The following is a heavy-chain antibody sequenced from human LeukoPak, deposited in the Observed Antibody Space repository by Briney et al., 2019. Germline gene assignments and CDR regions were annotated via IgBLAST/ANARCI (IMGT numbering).Heavy chain of an antibody. CDR1: GFTVSSNY. J-gene: IGHJ3*02. D-gene: IGHD2-15*01. CDR2: IYSGGST. CDR3: ARHIDLQWWYAFDI. Sequence: GGSLRLSCAASGFTVSSNYMSWVRQAPGKGLEWVSVIYSGGSTYYADSVKGRFTISRDNSKNTLYIQMNSLRAEDTAVYYCARHIDLQWWYAFDIWGQGTMVTVSS. V-gene: IGHV3-66*02.